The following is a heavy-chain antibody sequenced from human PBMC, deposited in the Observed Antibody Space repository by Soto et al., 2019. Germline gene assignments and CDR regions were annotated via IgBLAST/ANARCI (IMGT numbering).Heavy chain of an antibody. CDR1: SDSISSYY. V-gene: IGHV4-59*01. CDR2: ISYSGST. CDR3: AHSRYSSSGH. J-gene: IGHJ4*02. Sequence: PSETLSLTCTVSSDSISSYYWSWIRQPPGKRLEWIGYISYSGSTDYNPSLKSRVTISGDTSKNQFSLKVSSVTAVDTATYYCAHSRYSSSGHWGQGTLVTVSS. D-gene: IGHD6-6*01.